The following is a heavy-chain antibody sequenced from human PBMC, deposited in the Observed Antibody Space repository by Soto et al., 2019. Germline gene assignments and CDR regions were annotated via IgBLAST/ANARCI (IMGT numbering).Heavy chain of an antibody. CDR3: AIWGCGHDFWSGYCRFDP. Sequence: QVQLVQSGAEVKKPGASVKVSCKSSGYTFTRYAMHWVRQAPGQRLEWMGWINAGNGNTKYSQKFQGRVTITRDTSASTAYMELSSLRSEDTAVYYCAIWGCGHDFWSGYCRFDPWGQGTLVTVSS. CDR1: GYTFTRYA. J-gene: IGHJ5*02. D-gene: IGHD3-3*01. CDR2: INAGNGNT. V-gene: IGHV1-3*01.